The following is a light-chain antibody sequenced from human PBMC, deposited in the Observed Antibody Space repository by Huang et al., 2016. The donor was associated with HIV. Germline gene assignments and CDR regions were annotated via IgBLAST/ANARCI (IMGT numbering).Light chain of an antibody. CDR2: AAS. CDR3: QQLNSYPLT. V-gene: IGKV1-9*01. J-gene: IGKJ4*01. CDR1: QGISSY. Sequence: IQLTQSPSSLSASVGDRVTITCRASQGISSYLAWYQQKPGKGPKLLIHAASTLQSEVPSRFSGSGSGTDFTLTISNLQPEDFATYYCQQLNSYPLTFGGGTKVEIK.